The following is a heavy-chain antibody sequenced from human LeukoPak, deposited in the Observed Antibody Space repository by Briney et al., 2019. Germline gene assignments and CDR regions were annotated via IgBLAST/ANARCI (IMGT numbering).Heavy chain of an antibody. D-gene: IGHD2-2*01. CDR2: ISGSGGST. CDR1: GFTFSSYA. V-gene: IGHV3-23*01. CDR3: AKDPCSSTSCYNDY. Sequence: GGSLRLSCASTGFTFSSYAMSWVRPAPGKGLEWVSAISGSGGSTYYADSVKGRFTISRDNSKNTLYLQMNSLRAEDTAVYYCAKDPCSSTSCYNDYWGQGTLVTVSS. J-gene: IGHJ4*02.